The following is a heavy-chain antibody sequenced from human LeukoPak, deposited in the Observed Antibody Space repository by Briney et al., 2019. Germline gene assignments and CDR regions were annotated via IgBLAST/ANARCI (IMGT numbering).Heavy chain of an antibody. CDR3: ARSIFGASRSDHNWFDP. V-gene: IGHV4-59*01. Sequence: SETLSLTCTVSGGSISSYYWSWIRQPSGKGLEWIGYIYYSGSANYNPSLKSRVTISVDTSKNQFSLKLSSVTAADTAVYYCARSIFGASRSDHNWFDPWGQGTLVTVSS. J-gene: IGHJ5*02. CDR2: IYYSGSA. CDR1: GGSISSYY. D-gene: IGHD3-3*01.